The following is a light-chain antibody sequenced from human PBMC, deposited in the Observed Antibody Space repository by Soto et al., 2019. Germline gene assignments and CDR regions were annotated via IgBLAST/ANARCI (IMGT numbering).Light chain of an antibody. V-gene: IGKV4-1*01. Sequence: DIVMTQSPDSLAVSLGERATINCKSSQSVLYSSNNKNYLAWYQQKPGQPPKLLIYWASTRESGVPDRFSGSGSGTDITLTICSLQAEDVAVYYCQQYYSTPQTFGQGTKVEIK. CDR2: WAS. CDR1: QSVLYSSNNKNY. CDR3: QQYYSTPQT. J-gene: IGKJ1*01.